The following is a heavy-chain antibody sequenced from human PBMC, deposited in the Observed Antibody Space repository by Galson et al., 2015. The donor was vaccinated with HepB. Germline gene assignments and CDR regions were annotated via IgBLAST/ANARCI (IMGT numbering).Heavy chain of an antibody. Sequence: VKVSCKASGYTFTNYGISWVRQAPGQGLEWMGWISGYNANTYYAQKLQGRVTMTTDTSTSTAYMELRSLRSDDTAVYYCARDWNFDSSGYYSRVHFDYWGRGTLVTVSS. V-gene: IGHV1-18*01. CDR1: GYTFTNYG. D-gene: IGHD3-22*01. J-gene: IGHJ4*02. CDR2: ISGYNANT. CDR3: ARDWNFDSSGYYSRVHFDY.